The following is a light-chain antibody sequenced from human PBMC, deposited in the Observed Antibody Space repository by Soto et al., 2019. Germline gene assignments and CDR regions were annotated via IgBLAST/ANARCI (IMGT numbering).Light chain of an antibody. V-gene: IGKV1-5*03. J-gene: IGKJ2*01. CDR2: QAS. Sequence: DIQMTQSPSTLSASVGDRVTITCRASQNINNWLAWYQQKPGKAPKLLIYQASNLENGVPSRFSGSRSGTKFTLTIPSLQPDDLETFYCQQYNSYSTLGRGTKLEIK. CDR1: QNINNW. CDR3: QQYNSYST.